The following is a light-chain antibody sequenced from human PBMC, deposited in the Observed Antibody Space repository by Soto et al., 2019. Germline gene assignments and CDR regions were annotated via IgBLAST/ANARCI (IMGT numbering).Light chain of an antibody. CDR2: DAS. Sequence: ETIMTQSPDTLSVSLLEIATLSFRASQSLRSSLAWYQQKPGQAPRLLIYDASTRATGIPARFSGSGSGTDFTLTISGLQSEDFAVYYCQQYNNWPQTFGQGTKVDI. CDR1: QSLRSS. V-gene: IGKV3-15*01. J-gene: IGKJ1*01. CDR3: QQYNNWPQT.